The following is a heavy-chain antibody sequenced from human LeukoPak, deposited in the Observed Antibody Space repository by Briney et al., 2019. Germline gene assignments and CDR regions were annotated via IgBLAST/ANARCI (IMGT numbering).Heavy chain of an antibody. CDR3: VGQLLRAV. CDR1: GFPFSVYW. J-gene: IGHJ6*04. CDR2: IKEDGSVK. Sequence: GGSLRLSCTASGFPFSVYWISWVRQAPGKGLEWVANIKEDGSVKDYVDYVKGRFTISRDNAKNSVYLQMNSLRVDDTAVYYCVGQLLRAVWGKGTTVTVSS. D-gene: IGHD2-2*01. V-gene: IGHV3-7*01.